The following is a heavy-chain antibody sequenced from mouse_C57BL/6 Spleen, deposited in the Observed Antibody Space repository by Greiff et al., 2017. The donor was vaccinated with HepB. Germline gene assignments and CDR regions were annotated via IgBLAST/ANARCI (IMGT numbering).Heavy chain of an antibody. V-gene: IGHV1-15*01. CDR1: GYTFTDYE. J-gene: IGHJ2*01. D-gene: IGHD2-4*01. CDR2: IDPETGGT. Sequence: VQLQQSGAELVRPGASVTLSCKASGYTFTDYEMHWVKQTPVHGLEWIGAIDPETGGTAYNQKFKGKAILTADKSSSTAYMELRSLTSEVSAVYYCTRWRLYDYDDDYWGQGTTLTVSS. CDR3: TRWRLYDYDDDY.